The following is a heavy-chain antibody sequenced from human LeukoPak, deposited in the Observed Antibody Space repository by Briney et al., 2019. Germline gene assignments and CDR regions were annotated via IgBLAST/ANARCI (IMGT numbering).Heavy chain of an antibody. CDR2: ISWNSGSI. D-gene: IGHD2-15*01. CDR3: AKDARYCSGGSCYLGAGWFDP. CDR1: GFTFDDYA. Sequence: GRSLRLSCAASGFTFDDYAMHWVRQAPRKGLEWVSGISWNSGSIGYADSVKGRFTISRDNAKNSLYLQMNSLRAEDTALYYCAKDARYCSGGSCYLGAGWFDPWGQGTLVTVSS. V-gene: IGHV3-9*01. J-gene: IGHJ5*02.